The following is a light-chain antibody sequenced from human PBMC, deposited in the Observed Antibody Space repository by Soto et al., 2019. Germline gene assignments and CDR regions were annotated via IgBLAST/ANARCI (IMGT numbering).Light chain of an antibody. V-gene: IGKV3-20*01. CDR1: QSVSSSH. CDR2: GAS. Sequence: EIVLTQSPGTLSLSPGERATLSCRASQSVSSSHLAWYQQKPGLAPRLLIYGASSRATGIPDRFGGSGCGTDFTPTISSLEPGHLAVDYCQQYCSFRRTFGQGTKVDIK. CDR3: QQYCSFRRT. J-gene: IGKJ1*01.